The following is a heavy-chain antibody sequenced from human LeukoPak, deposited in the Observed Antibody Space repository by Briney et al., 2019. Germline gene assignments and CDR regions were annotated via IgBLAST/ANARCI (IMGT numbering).Heavy chain of an antibody. J-gene: IGHJ4*02. CDR2: IWYDGSNK. D-gene: IGHD6-19*01. Sequence: GSLRLSCAASGFTFSSYGMHWVRQAPGKGLEWVAVIWYDGSNKYYADSVKGRFTISRDNSKNTLYLQMNSLRAEDTAVYYCARDPLHSVAGKSRSLDYWGQGTLVTVSS. CDR1: GFTFSSYG. CDR3: ARDPLHSVAGKSRSLDY. V-gene: IGHV3-33*01.